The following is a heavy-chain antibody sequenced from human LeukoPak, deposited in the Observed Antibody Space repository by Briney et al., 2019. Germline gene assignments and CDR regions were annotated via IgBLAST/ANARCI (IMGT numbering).Heavy chain of an antibody. Sequence: ASVKVSCKASGYTFTSHGISWVRQAPGQGLEWMGWISAYNGNTNYAQKLQGRVTMTTDTSTSTAYMELRSLRSDDTAVYYCARDASRRYSSGWHFDYWGQGTLVTVSS. D-gene: IGHD6-19*01. CDR1: GYTFTSHG. V-gene: IGHV1-18*01. CDR3: ARDASRRYSSGWHFDY. J-gene: IGHJ4*02. CDR2: ISAYNGNT.